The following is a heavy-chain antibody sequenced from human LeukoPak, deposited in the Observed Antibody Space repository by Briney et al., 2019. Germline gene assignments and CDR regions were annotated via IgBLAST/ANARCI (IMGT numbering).Heavy chain of an antibody. J-gene: IGHJ4*02. D-gene: IGHD6-13*01. Sequence: GGSLRLSCAASGFTFSSYAMSWVSQAPGKGLEWVSAISGSGGSTYYADSVKGRFTISRDNAKNSLYLQMNSLRAEDTAVYYCARDFAYSSSWVFDYWGQGTLVTVSS. V-gene: IGHV3-23*01. CDR1: GFTFSSYA. CDR2: ISGSGGST. CDR3: ARDFAYSSSWVFDY.